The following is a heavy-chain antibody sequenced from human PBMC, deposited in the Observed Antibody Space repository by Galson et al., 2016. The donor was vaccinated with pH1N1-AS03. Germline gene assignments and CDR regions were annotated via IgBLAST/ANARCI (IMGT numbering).Heavy chain of an antibody. J-gene: IGHJ4*02. D-gene: IGHD3/OR15-3a*01. Sequence: SLRLSCAASGFTISNFGMLWVRQAPGQGLEWVAIISFDGTNKYYADSLKGRFSISRDNSKNTLFLQISALRAEETAVYYCANDFNYDFWSGYSFYWGQGALVTVSP. CDR2: ISFDGTNK. V-gene: IGHV3-30*18. CDR1: GFTISNFG. CDR3: ANDFNYDFWSGYSFY.